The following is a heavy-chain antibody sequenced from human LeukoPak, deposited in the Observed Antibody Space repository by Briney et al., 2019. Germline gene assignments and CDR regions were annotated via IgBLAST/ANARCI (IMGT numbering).Heavy chain of an antibody. CDR2: INSDGSSS. Sequence: GGSLRLSCAASGFILSSYWMHWVRQPPGKGLVWVSRINSDGSSSDYADSVKGRFTISRDNAKNSLYLQMNSLRAEDTAVYYCARDEGWYINGAFDIWGQGTMVTVSS. D-gene: IGHD6-19*01. V-gene: IGHV3-74*01. CDR3: ARDEGWYINGAFDI. J-gene: IGHJ3*02. CDR1: GFILSSYW.